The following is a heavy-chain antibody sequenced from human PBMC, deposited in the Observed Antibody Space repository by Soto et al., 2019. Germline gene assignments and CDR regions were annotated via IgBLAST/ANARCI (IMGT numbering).Heavy chain of an antibody. Sequence: GASVKVSCKASGYTFTSYDINWVRQATGQGLEWMGWMNPNSGNTGYAQKFQGRVTMTRNTSISTAYMELSSLRSEDTAVYYCARGKPSYYDFWSGYYFSQHAFDIWGQGTMVTVSS. J-gene: IGHJ3*02. CDR2: MNPNSGNT. CDR1: GYTFTSYD. D-gene: IGHD3-3*01. CDR3: ARGKPSYYDFWSGYYFSQHAFDI. V-gene: IGHV1-8*01.